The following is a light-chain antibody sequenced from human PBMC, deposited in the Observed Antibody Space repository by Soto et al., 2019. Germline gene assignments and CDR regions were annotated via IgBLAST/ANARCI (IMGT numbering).Light chain of an antibody. CDR3: QQRSNWPPT. V-gene: IGKV3-11*01. CDR1: QSVSRY. J-gene: IGKJ5*01. CDR2: DAS. Sequence: EIVLTQSPATLSLSPGERATLSCRASQSVSRYLAWYQQKPGQAPRLLIYDASNRATGIPARFSGSGSGTYFTLTTSSLEPEDFAVYYCQQRSNWPPTFGQGTRLEMK.